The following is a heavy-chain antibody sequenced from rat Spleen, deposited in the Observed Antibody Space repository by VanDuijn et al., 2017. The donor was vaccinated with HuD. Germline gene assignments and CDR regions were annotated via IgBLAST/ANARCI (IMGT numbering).Heavy chain of an antibody. D-gene: IGHD1-6*01. CDR2: ITNTGGST. CDR3: TRKYTTDYYWYFDF. Sequence: EVQLVESGGGLVQPGRSLKLSCVASGFTFNNYWMTWIRQAPGKGLEWVASITNTGGSTYYLDSVKGRFTISRDNAESTLYLQMNSLRSEDTATYYCTRKYTTDYYWYFDFWGPGTMVTVSS. V-gene: IGHV5-31*01. J-gene: IGHJ1*01. CDR1: GFTFNNYW.